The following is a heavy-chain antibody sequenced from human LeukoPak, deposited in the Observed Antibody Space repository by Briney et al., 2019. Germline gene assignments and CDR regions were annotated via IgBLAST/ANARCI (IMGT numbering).Heavy chain of an antibody. V-gene: IGHV3-23*01. D-gene: IGHD3-3*01. Sequence: GGSLRLSCAASGFTFSSYAMSWVRQAPGKGLEWVSAISGSGGSTYYADSVKGRFTISRDNSKNTLYLQMNSLRAEDTAVYYCAKDRPPRDYDFWSGYIVQASNFDYWGQGTLVTVSS. J-gene: IGHJ4*02. CDR3: AKDRPPRDYDFWSGYIVQASNFDY. CDR2: ISGSGGST. CDR1: GFTFSSYA.